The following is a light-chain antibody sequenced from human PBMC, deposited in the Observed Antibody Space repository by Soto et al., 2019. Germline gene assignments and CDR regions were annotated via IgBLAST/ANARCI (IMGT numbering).Light chain of an antibody. V-gene: IGKV1-13*02. CDR1: QGISSA. CDR2: DAS. J-gene: IGKJ2*02. CDR3: HQFNSYPVCT. Sequence: AIQLTQSPSSLSASVGDRVTITCRASQGISSALAWYQQKPGKAPKLLIYDASSLESGVPSRFSGSGSWTDFSLTISSMQPEDFATYYCHQFNSYPVCTFGQGTKLEIK.